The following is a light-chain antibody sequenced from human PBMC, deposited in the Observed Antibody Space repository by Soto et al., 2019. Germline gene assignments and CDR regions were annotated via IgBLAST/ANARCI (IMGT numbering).Light chain of an antibody. J-gene: IGLJ2*01. V-gene: IGLV1-40*01. Sequence: QSVLTQPPSVSGAPGQSVTISCTGSSSNIGAGYDVPWYQQLPGTAPKLLTYGNSNRPSGVPDRVSGSKSGTSASLAITGRQAEDEAYYYCQSYDSSLSGVVFGGGTKLTVL. CDR2: GNS. CDR1: SSNIGAGYD. CDR3: QSYDSSLSGVV.